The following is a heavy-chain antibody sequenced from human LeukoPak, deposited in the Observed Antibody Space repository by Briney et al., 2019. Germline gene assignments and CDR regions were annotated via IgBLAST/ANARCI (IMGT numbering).Heavy chain of an antibody. CDR2: TRNKANSYIT. J-gene: IGHJ4*02. D-gene: IGHD1-26*01. CDR1: GFTFSDHF. V-gene: IGHV3-72*01. CDR3: ASIRGTFGY. Sequence: GGSLRLSCAASGFTFSDHFLNWVRQALGKGLEWVGRTRNKANSYITEYAASLIGRFTISRDDSKNSLHLQMSSLKTDDTAMYYCASIRGTFGYWGQGTLVTVSS.